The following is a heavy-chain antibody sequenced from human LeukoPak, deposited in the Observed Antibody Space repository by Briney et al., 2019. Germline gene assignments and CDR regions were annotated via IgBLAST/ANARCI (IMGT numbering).Heavy chain of an antibody. D-gene: IGHD2-2*01. CDR1: GFTSSSYA. Sequence: PGGSLRLSCAASGFTSSSYAMHWVRQAPGKGLEWVAVISYDGSNKYYADSVKGRFTISRDNSKNTLYLQMNSLRAEDTAVYYCAGEIVVVPAALDYWGQGTLVTVSS. CDR3: AGEIVVVPAALDY. J-gene: IGHJ4*02. CDR2: ISYDGSNK. V-gene: IGHV3-30-3*01.